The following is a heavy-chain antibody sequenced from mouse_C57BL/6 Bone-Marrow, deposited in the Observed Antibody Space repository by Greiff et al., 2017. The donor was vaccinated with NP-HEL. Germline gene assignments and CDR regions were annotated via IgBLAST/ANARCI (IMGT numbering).Heavy chain of an antibody. Sequence: QVQLQQPGAELVKPGASVKLSCKASGYTFTSYWMQWVKQRPGQGLEWIGEIDPSDSYTNYNQKFKGKATLTVDTSSSTAYMQLSSLTSEDSAVYYCARRRHWFAYWGQGTLVTVSA. J-gene: IGHJ3*01. CDR3: ARRRHWFAY. V-gene: IGHV1-50*01. CDR2: IDPSDSYT. D-gene: IGHD6-1*01. CDR1: GYTFTSYW.